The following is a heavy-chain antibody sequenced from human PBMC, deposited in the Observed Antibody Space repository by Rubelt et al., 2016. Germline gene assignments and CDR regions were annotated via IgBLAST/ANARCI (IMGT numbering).Heavy chain of an antibody. CDR1: GFTFSSYG. V-gene: IGHV3-23*04. CDR2: ISGGAHAS. CDR3: AKIGKLAWFGELSA. Sequence: VEFGGGLAQPGGSLRLSCAASGFTFSSYGMSGVRQAPGEGPEWVSSISGGAHASYYGESVKGRFTISRDNSKNMLFLQMNSLRAEDTAIYYCAKIGKLAWFGELSAWGQGTLVTVSS. J-gene: IGHJ5*02. D-gene: IGHD3-10*01.